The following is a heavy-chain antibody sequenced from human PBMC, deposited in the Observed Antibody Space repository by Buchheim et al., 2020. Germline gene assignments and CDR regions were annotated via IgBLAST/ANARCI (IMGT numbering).Heavy chain of an antibody. Sequence: QVQLVESGGGVVQPGRSLRLSCAASGFTFSSYGMHWVRQAPGKGLEWVAVISYDGSNKYYADSVKGRFTISSDNSKNTLYLQMNRLRAEGTAVYYCAKAGYYGSGDNTLFDYWGQGTL. J-gene: IGHJ4*02. CDR2: ISYDGSNK. D-gene: IGHD3-10*01. V-gene: IGHV3-30*18. CDR1: GFTFSSYG. CDR3: AKAGYYGSGDNTLFDY.